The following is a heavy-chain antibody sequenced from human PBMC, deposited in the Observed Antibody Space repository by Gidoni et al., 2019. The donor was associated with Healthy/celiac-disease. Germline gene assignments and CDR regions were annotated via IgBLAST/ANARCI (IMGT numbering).Heavy chain of an antibody. CDR2: SSGSGGST. CDR1: GFTFSSYA. J-gene: IGHJ3*02. Sequence: EVQLLESGGGLVQPGGSLRLSCAASGFTFSSYAMSWVRQAPGKGLEWVSASSGSGGSTYYADSVKGRFTISRDNSKNTLYLQMNSLRAEDTAVYYCAKDLKYCSGGSCYPDEAFDIWGQGTMVTVSS. CDR3: AKDLKYCSGGSCYPDEAFDI. D-gene: IGHD2-15*01. V-gene: IGHV3-23*01.